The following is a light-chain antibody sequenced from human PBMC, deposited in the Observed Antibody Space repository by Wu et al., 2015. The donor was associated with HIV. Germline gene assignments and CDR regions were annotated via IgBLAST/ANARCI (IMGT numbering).Light chain of an antibody. CDR3: QQRRYWPLYT. V-gene: IGKV3-11*01. CDR2: DAS. CDR1: QSVGTS. J-gene: IGKJ2*01. Sequence: EIVLTQSPATLSLSPGERATLSCRASQSVGTSSAWYQQKPGQAPRLLIYDASNRATGIPARFSGSGSGTDFTLTIGSLEPEDFAVYYCQQRRYWPLYTFGQGTKLEIK.